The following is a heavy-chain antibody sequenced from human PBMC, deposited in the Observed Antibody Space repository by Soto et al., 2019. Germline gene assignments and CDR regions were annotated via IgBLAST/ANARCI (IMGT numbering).Heavy chain of an antibody. CDR2: IIPVFNSV. Sequence: QEQLVQSGAEMKKPGSSVKVSCKASGGLFSSYAISWVRQAPGQGLEWMGGIIPVFNSVNYAQKFQDRVTITADEYTNTAYMELSSLRSEDTAIYYCARVGSGYVWFNEFWGQGTLVTVSS. D-gene: IGHD3-22*01. J-gene: IGHJ4*02. CDR3: ARVGSGYVWFNEF. CDR1: GGLFSSYA. V-gene: IGHV1-69*01.